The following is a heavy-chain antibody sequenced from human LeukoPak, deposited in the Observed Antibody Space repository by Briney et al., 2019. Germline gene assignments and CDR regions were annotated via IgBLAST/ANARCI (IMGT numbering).Heavy chain of an antibody. CDR2: MNPNSGNT. Sequence: ASVKVSCKASGYTFTSYDINWVRQAAGQGLEWMGRMNPNSGNTGYAQKFQGRVTITRNTSIDTAYMEVSSLRSEDTAVYYCARRDCSGGTCRTRVFDYWGQGTLVTVSS. CDR3: ARRDCSGGTCRTRVFDY. D-gene: IGHD2-15*01. V-gene: IGHV1-8*01. CDR1: GYTFTSYD. J-gene: IGHJ4*02.